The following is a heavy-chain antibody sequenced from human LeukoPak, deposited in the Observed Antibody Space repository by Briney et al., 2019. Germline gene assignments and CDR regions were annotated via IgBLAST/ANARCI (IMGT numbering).Heavy chain of an antibody. V-gene: IGHV3-30*18. CDR1: GFTFSSYG. Sequence: PGGSLRLSCAASGFTFSSYGMHWVRQAPGKGLEWVAVISYDGSNKYYADSVKGRFTISRDNSKNTLYLRMNSLRAEDTAAYYCAKPPLRYSYGDGVDYWGQGTLVTVSS. CDR3: AKPPLRYSYGDGVDY. J-gene: IGHJ4*02. CDR2: ISYDGSNK. D-gene: IGHD5-18*01.